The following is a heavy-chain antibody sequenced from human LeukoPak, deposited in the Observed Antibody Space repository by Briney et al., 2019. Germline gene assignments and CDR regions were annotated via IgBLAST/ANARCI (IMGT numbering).Heavy chain of an antibody. CDR3: ARLRSGWYVLDY. D-gene: IGHD6-19*01. CDR1: GGSISSYY. J-gene: IGHJ4*02. Sequence: SPSETLSLTCTVSGGSISSYYWSWIRQPPGKGLEWIGYIYYSGSTNYNPSLKSRVTISLDTSKNQFSLKLSSVTAADTAVYYCARLRSGWYVLDYWGRGTLVTVSS. V-gene: IGHV4-59*01. CDR2: IYYSGST.